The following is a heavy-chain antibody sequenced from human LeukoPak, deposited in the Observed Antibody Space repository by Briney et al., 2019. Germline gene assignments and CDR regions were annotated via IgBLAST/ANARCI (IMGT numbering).Heavy chain of an antibody. Sequence: SVKVSCKASGGTFSSYAISWVRQAPGQGLEWMGGIIPIFGTANYAQKFQGRVTITADESTSTAYMELSSLRSEDTAVYYCAGPSEMATITTGFDYWGQGALVTVSS. V-gene: IGHV1-69*13. CDR1: GGTFSSYA. D-gene: IGHD5-24*01. J-gene: IGHJ4*02. CDR3: AGPSEMATITTGFDY. CDR2: IIPIFGTA.